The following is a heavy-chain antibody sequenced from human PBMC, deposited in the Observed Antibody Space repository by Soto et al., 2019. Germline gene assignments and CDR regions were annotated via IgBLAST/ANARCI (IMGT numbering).Heavy chain of an antibody. CDR3: ARGMGRYFDL. D-gene: IGHD2-8*01. J-gene: IGHJ2*01. CDR2: ISASGRS. V-gene: IGHV4-4*07. Sequence: QVQLQESGPGLVKPSETLSLTCTVSGDFISNFYWSWIRQPAGRGLQSLGRISASGRSNYNPNLQSLVAMALDTSKNQFSLRLTSLSAADTAVYFCARGMGRYFDLWGRGTLVTVCS. CDR1: GDFISNFY.